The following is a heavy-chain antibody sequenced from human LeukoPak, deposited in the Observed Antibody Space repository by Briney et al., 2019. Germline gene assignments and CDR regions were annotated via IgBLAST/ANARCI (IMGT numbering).Heavy chain of an antibody. CDR1: GGSISGYY. J-gene: IGHJ4*02. CDR2: IYTSGST. D-gene: IGHD6-13*01. CDR3: ARRYTSSWFFDY. V-gene: IGHV4-4*07. Sequence: SETLSLTCTVSGGSISGYYWSWIRQPAGKELEWIGHIYTSGSTTYNPSLKSRVTVSVDTSKNQVSLNLSSVTAADTAVYYCARRYTSSWFFDYWGQGTLVTVSS.